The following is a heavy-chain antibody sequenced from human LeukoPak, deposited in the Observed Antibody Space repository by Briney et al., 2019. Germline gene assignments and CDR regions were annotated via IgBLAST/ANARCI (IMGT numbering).Heavy chain of an antibody. D-gene: IGHD3-22*01. CDR3: ARDKYYYDSSGYYSAFDI. J-gene: IGHJ3*02. Sequence: PSETLSLTCTVSGGSISSGSYYWSWIRQPAGKGLEWIGRIYTSGSTNYNPSLKSRVTISVDTSKNQFSLKLSSVTAADTAVYYCARDKYYYDSSGYYSAFDIWGQGTMVTVSS. CDR2: IYTSGST. V-gene: IGHV4-61*02. CDR1: GGSISSGSYY.